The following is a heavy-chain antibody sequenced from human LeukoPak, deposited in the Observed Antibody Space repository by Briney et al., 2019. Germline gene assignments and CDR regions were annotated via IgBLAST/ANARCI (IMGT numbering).Heavy chain of an antibody. CDR3: ARGAHYYDSSGYYYTFDY. J-gene: IGHJ4*02. CDR2: IYYSGST. D-gene: IGHD3-22*01. CDR1: GGSISSYY. Sequence: PSETLSLTCTVSGGSISSYYWSWVRQPPGKGLEWIGYIYYSGSTNYNPSLKSRVTISVDTSKNQFSLKLSSVTAADTSVYYCARGAHYYDSSGYYYTFDYWGVGTRVTVSS. V-gene: IGHV4-59*01.